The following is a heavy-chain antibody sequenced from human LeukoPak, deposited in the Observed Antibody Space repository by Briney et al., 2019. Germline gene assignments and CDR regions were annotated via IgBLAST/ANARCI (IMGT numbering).Heavy chain of an antibody. J-gene: IGHJ4*02. CDR1: GFTVSSNY. Sequence: GGSLRLSCAASGFTVSSNYMSWVRQAPGKGLEWVSVIYSGGSTYYADSVKGRFTISRDNSKNTLYLQMNSLRAEDTAEYYCARAGRYGDYYFDYWGQGTLVTVSS. V-gene: IGHV3-66*02. D-gene: IGHD4-17*01. CDR2: IYSGGST. CDR3: ARAGRYGDYYFDY.